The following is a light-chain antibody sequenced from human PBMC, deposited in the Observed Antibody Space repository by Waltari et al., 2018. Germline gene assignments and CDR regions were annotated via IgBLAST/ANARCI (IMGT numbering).Light chain of an antibody. CDR2: TAS. Sequence: DIQMTQSPSSLSASVGDSVTITCRASQNIINYLNWYQQIPGKAPKILIYTASSLKNGVPSRFSGSGSGTDFTLNISSLQPEDFATYYCQQSYNLPRTFGQGTKVEIK. CDR3: QQSYNLPRT. J-gene: IGKJ1*01. V-gene: IGKV1-39*01. CDR1: QNIINY.